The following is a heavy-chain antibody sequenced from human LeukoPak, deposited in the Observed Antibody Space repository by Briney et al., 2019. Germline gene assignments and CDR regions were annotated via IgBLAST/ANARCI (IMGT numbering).Heavy chain of an antibody. CDR3: AKDWSNIVVVPAATEGGGWSGGY. V-gene: IGHV3-30*18. CDR2: ISYDGSNK. Sequence: PGGSLRLSCAASGFTVSSYGMHWVRQAPGKGLEWVAVISYDGSNKYYADSVKGRFTISRDNSKNTLYLQMNSLRAEDTAVYYCAKDWSNIVVVPAATEGGGWSGGYWGQGTLVTVSS. CDR1: GFTVSSYG. D-gene: IGHD2-2*01. J-gene: IGHJ4*02.